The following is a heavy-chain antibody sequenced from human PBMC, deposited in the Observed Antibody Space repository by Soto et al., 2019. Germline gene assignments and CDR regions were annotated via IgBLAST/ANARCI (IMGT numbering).Heavy chain of an antibody. CDR1: GFTFSTYW. J-gene: IGHJ4*02. CDR3: GRDLAGVDDS. CDR2: VNPDGTTT. D-gene: IGHD7-27*01. Sequence: EVQLVESGGGLVQPGGSLRLSCAASGFTFSTYWMHWVRQVPGKGLVWVSRVNPDGTTTNYAASVKGRFTISRDNAKNTLHLQMNSLRVDDTAVYFCGRDLAGVDDSWGQGTLVTVSS. V-gene: IGHV3-74*01.